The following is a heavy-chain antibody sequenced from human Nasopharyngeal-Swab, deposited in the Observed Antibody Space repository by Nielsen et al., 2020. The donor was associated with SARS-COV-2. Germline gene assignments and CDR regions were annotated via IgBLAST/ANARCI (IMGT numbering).Heavy chain of an antibody. V-gene: IGHV3-23*03. Sequence: SCAASGFTFSSYAMSWVRQAPGKGLEWVSVIYSGGSSTYYADSVKGRFTISRDNSKNTLYLQMNSLRAEDTAVYYCAKDHSPYGSGSHPYYYYGMDVWGQGTTVTVSS. CDR2: IYSGGSST. CDR3: AKDHSPYGSGSHPYYYYGMDV. J-gene: IGHJ6*02. CDR1: GFTFSSYA. D-gene: IGHD3-10*01.